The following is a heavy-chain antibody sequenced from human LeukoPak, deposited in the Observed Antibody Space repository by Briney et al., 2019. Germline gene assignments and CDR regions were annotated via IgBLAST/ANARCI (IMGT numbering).Heavy chain of an antibody. CDR3: ARDGAARLLRYYYYMDV. D-gene: IGHD6-6*01. CDR1: GFTFSDHA. J-gene: IGHJ6*03. Sequence: GGSLRLSCAATGFTFSDHAVHWVRQAPGKGLEWVAVIAHDGFNQKYADSVKGRFTVSRDNSENMQFLQMNALRPEDTAVYYCARDGAARLLRYYYYMDVWGKGTTVTVS. V-gene: IGHV3-30*04. CDR2: IAHDGFNQ.